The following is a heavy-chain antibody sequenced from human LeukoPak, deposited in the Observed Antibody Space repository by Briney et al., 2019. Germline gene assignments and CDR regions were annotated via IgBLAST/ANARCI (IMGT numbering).Heavy chain of an antibody. CDR2: VYHTGST. V-gene: IGHV4-4*02. Sequence: SETLSLTCAVSGGSISSPNWWTWVRQPPRKGLEWIGEVYHTGSTNYNPSLKSRVTISVDKSNNQFSLKLTSVTAADTAVYYCASRHDSGPYWGQGTLVTVSS. J-gene: IGHJ4*02. CDR3: ASRHDSGPY. CDR1: GGSISSPNW. D-gene: IGHD4-17*01.